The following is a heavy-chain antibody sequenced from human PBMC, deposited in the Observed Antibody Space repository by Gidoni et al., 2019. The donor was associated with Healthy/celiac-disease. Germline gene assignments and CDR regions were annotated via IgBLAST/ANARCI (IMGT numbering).Heavy chain of an antibody. Sequence: EVQLVESGGGLVQPGRSLRLSCTASGFTFGAYAMSWFRQAPGKGLELVGFIRSKAYGGTTEYAASVKGRVTISRDDSKSIAYLQMNSLKTEDTAVYYCTRDHYYDSSGYYYYFDYWGQGTLVTVSS. V-gene: IGHV3-49*03. J-gene: IGHJ4*02. CDR1: GFTFGAYA. CDR2: IRSKAYGGTT. D-gene: IGHD3-22*01. CDR3: TRDHYYDSSGYYYYFDY.